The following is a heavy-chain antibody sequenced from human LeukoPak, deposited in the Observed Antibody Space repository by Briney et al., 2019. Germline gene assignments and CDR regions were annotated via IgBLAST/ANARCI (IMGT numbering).Heavy chain of an antibody. D-gene: IGHD6-13*01. CDR1: GYTFTSYD. CDR2: MNPNSGNT. J-gene: IGHJ4*02. CDR3: ARARREAAGPRKQYYFDY. Sequence: ASVKVSCKASGYTFTSYDINWVRQATGQGLEWMGWMNPNSGNTGYAQKFQGRVTMTRNTSISTAYMELSSLRSEDTAVYYCARARREAAGPRKQYYFDYRGQGTLVTVSS. V-gene: IGHV1-8*01.